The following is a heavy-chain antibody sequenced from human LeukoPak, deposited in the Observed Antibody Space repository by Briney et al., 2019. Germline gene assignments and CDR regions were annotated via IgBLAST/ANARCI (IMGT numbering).Heavy chain of an antibody. CDR3: TRVGSYWGNYFDY. D-gene: IGHD1-26*01. Sequence: PGGSLRLSCAASGFTFSSYAMSWVRQAPGKGLEWVSAISGSGGSTYYAGSVKGRFTISRDNAKNSLYLQMNSLRAEDTAVYYCTRVGSYWGNYFDYWGQGTLVTVSS. V-gene: IGHV3-23*01. CDR2: ISGSGGST. J-gene: IGHJ4*02. CDR1: GFTFSSYA.